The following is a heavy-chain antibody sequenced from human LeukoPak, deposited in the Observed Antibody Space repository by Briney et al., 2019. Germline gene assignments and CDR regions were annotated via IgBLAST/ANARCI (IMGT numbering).Heavy chain of an antibody. CDR3: AREGRIRAAAGTFGY. CDR2: IYTSGST. J-gene: IGHJ4*02. D-gene: IGHD6-13*01. V-gene: IGHV4-4*07. CDR1: GGSISSYY. Sequence: SEALSLTYTVSGGSISSYYWSWIRQPAGKGLEWIGRIYTSGSTNYNPSLKSRVTMSVDTSKNQFSLKLSSVTAADTAVYYCAREGRIRAAAGTFGYWGQGTLVTVSS.